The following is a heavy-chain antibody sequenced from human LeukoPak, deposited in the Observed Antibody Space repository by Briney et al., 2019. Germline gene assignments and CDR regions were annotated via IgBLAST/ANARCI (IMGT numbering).Heavy chain of an antibody. CDR3: ARDPPKYSGSYSFDY. D-gene: IGHD1-26*01. V-gene: IGHV1-18*01. J-gene: IGHJ4*02. Sequence: ASVKVSCKASGYTFTSYGISWVRQAPGQGLEWMGWIGAYNGNTNYAQKLQGRVTMTTDTSTSTAYMELRSLRSDDTAVYYCARDPPKYSGSYSFDYWGQGTLVTVSS. CDR1: GYTFTSYG. CDR2: IGAYNGNT.